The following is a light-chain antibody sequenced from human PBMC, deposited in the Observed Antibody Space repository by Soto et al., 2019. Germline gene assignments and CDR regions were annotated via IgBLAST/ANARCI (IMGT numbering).Light chain of an antibody. CDR1: LSMGSW. V-gene: IGKV1-5*01. CDR2: DAF. CDR3: QQYNSYSST. J-gene: IGKJ1*01. Sequence: DIQMTESPSTLSASVGDRVTITCRASLSMGSWLAWYQQKPGKAPKLLIYDAFSLENGVPSRFSGSGSGTEFTLTISGLQPDDFATYYCQQYNSYSSTFGQGTKVDIK.